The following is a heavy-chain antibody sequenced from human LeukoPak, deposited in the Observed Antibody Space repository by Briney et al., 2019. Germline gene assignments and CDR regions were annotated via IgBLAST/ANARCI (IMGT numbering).Heavy chain of an antibody. CDR1: GGSISSYY. Sequence: SETLSLTCTVSGGSISSYYWSWIRQPAGKGLEWIGRIYTSGSTNYNPSLKSRVTMSVDTSKNQFSLKLSSVAAADTAVYYCARDSRFSYCYYYMDVWGKGTTVTISS. V-gene: IGHV4-4*07. J-gene: IGHJ6*03. D-gene: IGHD6-13*01. CDR3: ARDSRFSYCYYYMDV. CDR2: IYTSGST.